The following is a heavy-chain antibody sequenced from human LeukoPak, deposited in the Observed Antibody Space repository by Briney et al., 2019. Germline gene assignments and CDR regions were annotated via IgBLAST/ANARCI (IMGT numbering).Heavy chain of an antibody. CDR2: ISYDGSNK. CDR1: GFTVGNYG. V-gene: IGHV3-30*03. J-gene: IGHJ3*02. CDR3: ARDRYSSGWYGAFDI. Sequence: GKSLRLSCAASGFTVGNYGIHWVRQAPGKGLEWVAVISYDGSNKYYADSVKGRFTVSRDNSNTLYLQMNSLRAEDTAVYYCARDRYSSGWYGAFDIWGQGTMVTVSS. D-gene: IGHD6-19*01.